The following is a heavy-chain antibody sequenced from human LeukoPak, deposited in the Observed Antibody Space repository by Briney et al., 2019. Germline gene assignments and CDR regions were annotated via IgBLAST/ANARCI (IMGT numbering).Heavy chain of an antibody. D-gene: IGHD2-2*01. Sequence: GGSLRLSCAASGFIFSSYSVNWVRQAPGKGLEWVSSISSSGSYIYYADSVKGRLTISRDNAKNSLYLQMNSLRAEDTAVYYCARERQALATRIGSYAMDVWGQGTTVTVSS. J-gene: IGHJ6*02. CDR1: GFIFSSYS. CDR2: ISSSGSYI. CDR3: ARERQALATRIGSYAMDV. V-gene: IGHV3-21*01.